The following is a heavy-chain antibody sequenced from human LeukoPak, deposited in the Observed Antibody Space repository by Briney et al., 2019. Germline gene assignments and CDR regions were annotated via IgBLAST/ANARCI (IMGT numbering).Heavy chain of an antibody. Sequence: GGSLRLSCVASGLTVSNHWMSWVRQAPGKGLEWVANIREERGQEYYADSVKGRFTISKNSAKNSLYLQMNTLRVEDTAMYYCASLDTAKQPLANHWGQGTLVTVSS. V-gene: IGHV3-7*03. J-gene: IGHJ5*02. CDR3: ASLDTAKQPLANH. CDR1: GLTVSNHW. D-gene: IGHD5-18*01. CDR2: IREERGQE.